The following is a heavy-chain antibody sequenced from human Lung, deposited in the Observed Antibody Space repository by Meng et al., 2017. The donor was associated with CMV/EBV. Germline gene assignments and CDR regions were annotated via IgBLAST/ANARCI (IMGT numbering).Heavy chain of an antibody. D-gene: IGHD7-27*01. J-gene: IGHJ4*02. CDR3: VRANLGSADY. CDR1: GYTLTGYY. CDR2: ITPSSGGT. V-gene: IGHV1-2*06. Sequence: QVQLVQSGAEVKKPGASVKVSCKASGYTLTGYYMHWLRQAPGQGLEWVGRITPSSGGTTSAQKFQGRVTMTRDTSISTAYMELSSLRSDDAAIYYCVRANLGSADYWGQGTLVTVSS.